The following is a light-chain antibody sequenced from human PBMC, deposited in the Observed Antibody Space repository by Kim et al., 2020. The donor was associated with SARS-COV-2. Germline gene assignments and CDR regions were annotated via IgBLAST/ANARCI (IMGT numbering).Light chain of an antibody. Sequence: DIVMTQSPDSLGVSLGERATINCKSSQSVLYSSNNKNYLAWYQQKSGQPPKLLIYWASTRESGVPDPFSGSGSGTDFTLTISSLQAEDVAVYYCQQYYSTPLTFGGGTKVDIK. CDR1: QSVLYSSNNKNY. V-gene: IGKV4-1*01. CDR2: WAS. CDR3: QQYYSTPLT. J-gene: IGKJ4*01.